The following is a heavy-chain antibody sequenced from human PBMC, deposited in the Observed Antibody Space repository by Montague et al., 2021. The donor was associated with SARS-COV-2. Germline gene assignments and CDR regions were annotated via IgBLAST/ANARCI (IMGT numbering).Heavy chain of an antibody. J-gene: IGHJ4*02. V-gene: IGHV3-7*01. CDR3: ARSPRGSGSGWLDS. Sequence: SLRLSCAASGFSFDKYHMTWVRQAPGKGLQWVADINQDETATHYVDSVEGRFTISRDNAKDSLFLQMNSLKDEDTAVYYCARSPRGSGSGWLDSWGQGTLVTVSS. CDR1: GFSFDKYH. CDR2: INQDETAT. D-gene: IGHD6-19*01.